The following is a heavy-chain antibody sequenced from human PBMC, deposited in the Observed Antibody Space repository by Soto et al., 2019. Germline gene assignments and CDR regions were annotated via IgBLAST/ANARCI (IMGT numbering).Heavy chain of an antibody. D-gene: IGHD1-26*01. V-gene: IGHV1-18*01. J-gene: IGHJ4*02. CDR2: ISGFNGNT. CDR1: GYTFSRYG. Sequence: GASVKVSCKASGYTFSRYGISWVRQAPGQGLEWMGWISGFNGNTKESEKLQGRVTLTTDTSTSTAYMELRSLRSDDTAVYYCARDFLREARTRWELPADYWGQGTLVTVSS. CDR3: ARDFLREARTRWELPADY.